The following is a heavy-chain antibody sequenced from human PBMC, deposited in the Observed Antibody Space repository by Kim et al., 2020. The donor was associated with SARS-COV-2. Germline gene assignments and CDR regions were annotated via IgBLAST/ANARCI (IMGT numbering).Heavy chain of an antibody. J-gene: IGHJ6*02. D-gene: IGHD3-16*01. CDR3: ARVNSGYDYVWGSYGYYYYYGMDV. CDR2: ISAYNGNT. CDR1: GYTFTSYG. Sequence: ASVKVSCKASGYTFTSYGISWVRQAPGQGLEWMGWISAYNGNTNYAQKLQGRVTMTTDTSTSTAYMELRSLRSDDTAVYYCARVNSGYDYVWGSYGYYYYYGMDVWGQGTTVTVSS. V-gene: IGHV1-18*04.